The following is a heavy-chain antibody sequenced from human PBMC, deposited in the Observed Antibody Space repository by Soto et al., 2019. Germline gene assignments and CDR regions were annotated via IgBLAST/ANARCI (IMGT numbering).Heavy chain of an antibody. Sequence: SETLSLTCAVYGGSFSGYYWSWIRQPPGKGLEWIGEINHSGSTNYNPSLKSRVTISVDTSKNQFSLKLSSVTAADTAVYYCARGRGYSGYEQWGYYYYYYMDVWGKGTTVTVSS. V-gene: IGHV4-34*01. J-gene: IGHJ6*03. CDR3: ARGRGYSGYEQWGYYYYYYMDV. CDR1: GGSFSGYY. CDR2: INHSGST. D-gene: IGHD5-12*01.